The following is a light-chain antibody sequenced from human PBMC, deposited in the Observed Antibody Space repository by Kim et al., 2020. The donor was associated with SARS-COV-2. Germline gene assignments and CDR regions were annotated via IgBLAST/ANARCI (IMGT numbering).Light chain of an antibody. CDR1: SRRNYC. CDR2: EKD. V-gene: IGLV3-19*01. Sequence: GQNIRKTCEGGSRRNYCATRYQQKPGQAPLLVIYEKDKRPSGIPDRFAASDSRNTAALTNTGAQAEDEADYYCNPRDSSGNHVGLFGGGTQLTV. J-gene: IGLJ3*02. CDR3: NPRDSSGNHVGL.